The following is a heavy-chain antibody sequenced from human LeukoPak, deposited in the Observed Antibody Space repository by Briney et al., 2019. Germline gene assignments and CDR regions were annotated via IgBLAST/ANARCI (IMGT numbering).Heavy chain of an antibody. Sequence: GASVKVSCKAFGYTFTSNYMHWVRQAPGQGPEWMGVISPSGGSTTYAQKFQGRVTLTRDMSTSTDYLELSSLRSEDTAVYYCAKSLVVPPAVFDYWGQGTLVTVSS. D-gene: IGHD2-2*01. V-gene: IGHV1-46*01. CDR3: AKSLVVPPAVFDY. CDR2: ISPSGGST. CDR1: GYTFTSNY. J-gene: IGHJ4*02.